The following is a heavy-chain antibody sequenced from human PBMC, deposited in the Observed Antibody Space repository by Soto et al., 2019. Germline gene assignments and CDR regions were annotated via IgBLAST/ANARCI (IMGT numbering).Heavy chain of an antibody. V-gene: IGHV1-18*01. Sequence: QVQLVQSGAEVKKPGASVKVSCKASGYTFTSYGISWVRQAPGQGLEWMGWISAYNGNTNYAQKLQGRVTMTTDTATSTAYMELRSLRSDDTAVYYCALMITFGGVPGAAFDIWGQGTMVTVSS. CDR1: GYTFTSYG. CDR2: ISAYNGNT. D-gene: IGHD3-16*01. J-gene: IGHJ3*02. CDR3: ALMITFGGVPGAAFDI.